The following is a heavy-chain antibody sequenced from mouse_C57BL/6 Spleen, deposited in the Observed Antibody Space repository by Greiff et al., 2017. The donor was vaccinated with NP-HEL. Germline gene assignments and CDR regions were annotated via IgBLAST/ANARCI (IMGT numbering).Heavy chain of an antibody. Sequence: QVQLQQSGAELVKPGASVKISCKASGYAFSSYWMNWVKQRPGKGLEWIGQIYPGDGDTNSNGKFKGKATLTADKSSSTAYMQLSSLTSEDSAVYFCAREGGLLLLYAMDYWGQGTSVTVSS. J-gene: IGHJ4*01. D-gene: IGHD2-3*01. CDR1: GYAFSSYW. CDR3: AREGGLLLLYAMDY. V-gene: IGHV1-80*01. CDR2: IYPGDGDT.